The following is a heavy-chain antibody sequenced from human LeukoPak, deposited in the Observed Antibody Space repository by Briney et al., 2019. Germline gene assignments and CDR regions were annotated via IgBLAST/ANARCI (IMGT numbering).Heavy chain of an antibody. Sequence: SETLSLTCAVSGGSISSGGYSWSWIRQPPGKGLEWIGYIYHSGSTYYNPSLKSRVTVSVDRSKNQFSLELSSVTAADTAVYYCARVKGSSFDYWGQGTLVTVSS. D-gene: IGHD2-2*01. CDR3: ARVKGSSFDY. V-gene: IGHV4-30-2*01. CDR2: IYHSGST. J-gene: IGHJ4*02. CDR1: GGSISSGGYS.